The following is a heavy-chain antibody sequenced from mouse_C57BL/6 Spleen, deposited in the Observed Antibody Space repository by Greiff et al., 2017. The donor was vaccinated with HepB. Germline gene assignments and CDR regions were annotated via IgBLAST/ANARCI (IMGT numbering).Heavy chain of an antibody. CDR3: ARDCDRGYDY. J-gene: IGHJ4*01. D-gene: IGHD3-1*01. CDR1: GFTFSSYA. V-gene: IGHV5-4*01. CDR2: ISDGGSYT. Sequence: EVKLMESGGGLVKPGGSLKLSCAASGFTFSSYAMSWVRQTPEQRLEWVATISDGGSYTYYPDNVKGRFTISRDNAKNNLYLQMSHLKSDDTAMYYGARDCDRGYDYWGQGTSVTVSS.